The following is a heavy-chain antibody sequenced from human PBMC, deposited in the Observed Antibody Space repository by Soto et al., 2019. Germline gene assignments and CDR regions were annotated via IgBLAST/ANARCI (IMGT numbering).Heavy chain of an antibody. Sequence: ASVKVSCKASGYTFTSYGISWVRQAPGQGLEWMGRISAYNGNTNYAQKLQGRVTMTTDTSTSTAYMELRSLRSDDTAVYYCARVDTSTMALDYWGQGTLVTVSS. D-gene: IGHD3-10*01. CDR3: ARVDTSTMALDY. CDR1: GYTFTSYG. V-gene: IGHV1-18*01. CDR2: ISAYNGNT. J-gene: IGHJ4*02.